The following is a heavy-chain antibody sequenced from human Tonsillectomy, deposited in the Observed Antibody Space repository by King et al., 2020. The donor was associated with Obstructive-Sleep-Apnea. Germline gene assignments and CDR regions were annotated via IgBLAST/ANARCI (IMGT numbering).Heavy chain of an antibody. J-gene: IGHJ4*02. D-gene: IGHD2-21*02. Sequence: VQLQESGPGLVKPSETLSLTCTVSGGSISSYYWSWIRLPPGKGLEWIGYIYYSGSTNYNPSLKSRVTISVDTSKNQFSLKLSSVTAADTAVYYCARLTAAGYFVYWGQGTLVTVSS. CDR1: GGSISSYY. CDR2: IYYSGST. V-gene: IGHV4-59*08. CDR3: ARLTAAGYFVY.